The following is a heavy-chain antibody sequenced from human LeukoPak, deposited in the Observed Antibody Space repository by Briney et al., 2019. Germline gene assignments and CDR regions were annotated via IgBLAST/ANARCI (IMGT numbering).Heavy chain of an antibody. CDR1: GGSFSGYY. D-gene: IGHD3-3*01. CDR2: INHSGST. Sequence: PSETLSLTCAVYGGSFSGYYWSWIRQPPGKGLEWIGEINHSGSTNYNPSLKSRVTISVDTSKNQFSLKLSSVTAADTAVYYCAMHDGGIFGVAVLDYFDYWGQGTLVTVSS. V-gene: IGHV4-34*01. CDR3: AMHDGGIFGVAVLDYFDY. J-gene: IGHJ4*02.